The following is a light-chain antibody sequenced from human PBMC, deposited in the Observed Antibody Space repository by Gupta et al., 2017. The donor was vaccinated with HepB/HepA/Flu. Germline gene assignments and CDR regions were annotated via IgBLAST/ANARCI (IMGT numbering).Light chain of an antibody. Sequence: QSALTQPAPGAGSPGKSITISRPGTSSDVGGYNYVSWYQQHPGKAPKLMIYDVSNRPSGVSNRFSGSKSGNTASLTISGLQAEDEADYYCSSYTSSSTLVFGTGTKVTVL. J-gene: IGLJ1*01. CDR3: SSYTSSSTLV. CDR1: SSDVGGYNY. CDR2: DVS. V-gene: IGLV2-14*03.